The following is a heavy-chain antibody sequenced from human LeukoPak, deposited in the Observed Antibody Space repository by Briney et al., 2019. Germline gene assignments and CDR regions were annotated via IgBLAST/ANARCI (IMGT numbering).Heavy chain of an antibody. CDR3: ARASRDGYNQNFDH. Sequence: GESLKISCKGLGYSFSSYWNAWVRQRPGKGLEWMGIVYPGGSETRYDPSFQGQVTISADSSTSTAYLQWSTLRASDTAMYYCARASRDGYNQNFDHWGQGTLVTVSS. CDR1: GYSFSSYW. D-gene: IGHD5-24*01. V-gene: IGHV5-51*01. CDR2: VYPGGSET. J-gene: IGHJ4*02.